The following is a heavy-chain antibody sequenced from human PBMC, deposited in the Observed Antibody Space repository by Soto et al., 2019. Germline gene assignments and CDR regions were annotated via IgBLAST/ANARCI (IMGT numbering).Heavy chain of an antibody. CDR1: GFTFSSYA. CDR3: ARRGPGTYLDY. D-gene: IGHD6-13*01. Sequence: RGSLRLSCAASGFTFSSYAMNWVRQAPGKGLEWVSVISGSGDSTYCADSVKGRFTISRDNSKNTLYLQMNSLRTEDTAVYYCARRGPGTYLDYWGQGTLVTVSS. V-gene: IGHV3-23*01. CDR2: ISGSGDST. J-gene: IGHJ4*02.